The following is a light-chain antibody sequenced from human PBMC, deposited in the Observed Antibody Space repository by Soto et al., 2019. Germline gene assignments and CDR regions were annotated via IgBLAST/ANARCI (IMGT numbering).Light chain of an antibody. CDR2: GAS. J-gene: IGKJ1*01. Sequence: EIVMTQSPATLSVSPGERATLSCRASQSVSSNLAWYQQRPGQAPRLLIYGASSRAADVPARFSGSGSGTEFTFTISSLPSEDAAINYCHQYNNCPPGTSGQ. CDR1: QSVSSN. V-gene: IGKV3-15*01. CDR3: HQYNNCPPGT.